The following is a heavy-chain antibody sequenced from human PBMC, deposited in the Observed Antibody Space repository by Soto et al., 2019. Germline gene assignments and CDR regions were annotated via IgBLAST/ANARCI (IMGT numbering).Heavy chain of an antibody. CDR1: GYTFTSYD. CDR2: INPDGCGT. Sequence: QVQLVQSGAEVKKPGASVKVSCKASGYTFTSYDIHWVRLAPGQGLEWMGIINPDGCGTRYAQQFTGTAIMTRDTSASTGYMEMSSLSSEDTAVYYCAACGNCLSMDVLGHWTAVTVSS. J-gene: IGHJ6*02. V-gene: IGHV1-46*01. D-gene: IGHD2-15*01. CDR3: AACGNCLSMDV.